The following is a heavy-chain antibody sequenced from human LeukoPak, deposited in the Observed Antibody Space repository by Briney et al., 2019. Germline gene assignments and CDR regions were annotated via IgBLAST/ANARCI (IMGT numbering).Heavy chain of an antibody. V-gene: IGHV5-51*01. CDR1: GYSFTSYW. CDR3: ARSDYYGSGSYYLFDY. CDR2: IYPGDSDT. D-gene: IGHD3-10*01. Sequence: GESLKISCKGSGYSFTSYWIGWVRQMPGKGLEWMGIIYPGDSDTRYSTSFQGQVTISADKSISTAYLQWSSLKASDTAMYYCARSDYYGSGSYYLFDYWGQGTLVTVSS. J-gene: IGHJ4*02.